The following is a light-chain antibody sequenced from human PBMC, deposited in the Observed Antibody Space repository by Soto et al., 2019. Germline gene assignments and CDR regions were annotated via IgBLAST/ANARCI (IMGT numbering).Light chain of an antibody. CDR2: GAS. CDR1: QSVRKD. Sequence: EITLTHPPATLSLSQGERTTLSCRASQSVRKDLAWYQQKHGQAPRLLIYGASNRAAGVPARFSGSGSGTDFTLTITALEPGDFAFYYCQQRYTWLPGWTFGQGTRVEIK. J-gene: IGKJ1*01. V-gene: IGKV3-11*01. CDR3: QQRYTWLPGWT.